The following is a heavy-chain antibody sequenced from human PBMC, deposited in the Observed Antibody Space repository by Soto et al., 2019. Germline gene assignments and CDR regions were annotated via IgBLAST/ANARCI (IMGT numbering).Heavy chain of an antibody. J-gene: IGHJ5*02. CDR1: GFTFSSYA. V-gene: IGHV3-30-3*01. CDR3: ARVIWSGHLTSDL. D-gene: IGHD3-3*01. Sequence: PGGSLRLSCAASGFTFSSYAMSWVRQAPGKGLEWVAVISYDGSNKYYADSVKGRFTISRDNAKNSLYLQMNSLRDEDTAVYYCARVIWSGHLTSDLWGQGTLVTGSS. CDR2: ISYDGSNK.